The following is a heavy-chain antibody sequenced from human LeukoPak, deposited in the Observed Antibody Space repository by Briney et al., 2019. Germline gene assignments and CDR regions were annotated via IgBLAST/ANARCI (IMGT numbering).Heavy chain of an antibody. CDR3: ARDLGYYDSSGYPWYFDY. Sequence: GGSLRLSCAASGFTFSSYSMNWVRQAPGKGLEWVSSISSSSSYIYYADSVKGRFTISRDNAKNSLYLQMNSLTAEDTAVYYCARDLGYYDSSGYPWYFDYWGQGTLVTVSS. J-gene: IGHJ4*02. CDR2: ISSSSSYI. V-gene: IGHV3-21*01. D-gene: IGHD3-22*01. CDR1: GFTFSSYS.